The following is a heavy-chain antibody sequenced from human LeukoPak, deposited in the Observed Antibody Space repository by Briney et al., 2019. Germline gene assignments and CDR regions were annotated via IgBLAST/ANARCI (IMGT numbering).Heavy chain of an antibody. CDR3: ARNSPGYYDSSGYSPYDY. Sequence: PVASVKVSCTASGYTFTGYYMHWVRQAPGQGLEWMGWISAYNGNTNYAQKLQGRVTMTTDTSTSTAYMELRSLRSDDTAVYYCARNSPGYYDSSGYSPYDYWGQGTLVTVSS. D-gene: IGHD3-22*01. CDR2: ISAYNGNT. J-gene: IGHJ4*02. CDR1: GYTFTGYY. V-gene: IGHV1-18*04.